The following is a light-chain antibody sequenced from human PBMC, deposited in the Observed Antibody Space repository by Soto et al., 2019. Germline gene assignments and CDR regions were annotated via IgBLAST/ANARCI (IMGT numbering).Light chain of an antibody. CDR2: DVS. Sequence: QSVLTQPRSVSGSPGQSVTISCSGTSSDVGGYNYVSWYQQHPGKAPKLMIYDVSKWPSGVPDRFSGSKSGNTASLTISGLQAEDEADYYCCSYAGRYTYVFGTGTRSPS. V-gene: IGLV2-11*01. J-gene: IGLJ1*01. CDR3: CSYAGRYTYV. CDR1: SSDVGGYNY.